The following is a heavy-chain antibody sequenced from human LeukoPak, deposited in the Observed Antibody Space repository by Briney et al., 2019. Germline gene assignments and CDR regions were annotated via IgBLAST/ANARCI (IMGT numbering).Heavy chain of an antibody. CDR1: GFTFSSYW. J-gene: IGHJ4*02. CDR2: ISASASST. Sequence: GGSLRLSCAASGFTFSSYWMSWVRQAPGKGLEWVSTISASASSTYYVDSVRGRFTISRDNSKNTLYLQMNSLRAEDTAVYYCARAPGDYALGFYYFDYWGQGTLVTVSS. D-gene: IGHD4-17*01. CDR3: ARAPGDYALGFYYFDY. V-gene: IGHV3-23*01.